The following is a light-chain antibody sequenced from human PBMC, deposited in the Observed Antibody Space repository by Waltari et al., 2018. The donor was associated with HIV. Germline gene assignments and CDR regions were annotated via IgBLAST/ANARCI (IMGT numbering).Light chain of an antibody. CDR1: SGGIATNA. V-gene: IGLV6-57*01. J-gene: IGLJ2*01. Sequence: NFMLSQPHSVSESPGKTVTISCTRSSGGIATNAVQWYQQRPVSSPTTVIYEDDQRPSGVPDRFSGSIDSSSNSASLTISGLKTEDEADYYCQSYNYDNHVIFGGGTRLTVL. CDR3: QSYNYDNHVI. CDR2: EDD.